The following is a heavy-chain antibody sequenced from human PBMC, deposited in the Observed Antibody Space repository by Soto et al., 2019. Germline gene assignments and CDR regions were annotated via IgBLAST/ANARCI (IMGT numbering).Heavy chain of an antibody. CDR3: AKPAVRFLEWFPGPRPVDY. CDR1: GFTFSSYG. Sequence: QVQLVESGGGVVQPGRSLRLSCAASGFTFSSYGMHWVCQAPGKGLEWVAVISYDGSNKYYADSVKGRFTISRDNSKNTLYLQMNSLRAEDTAVYYCAKPAVRFLEWFPGPRPVDYWGQGTLVTVSS. D-gene: IGHD3-3*01. V-gene: IGHV3-30*18. J-gene: IGHJ4*02. CDR2: ISYDGSNK.